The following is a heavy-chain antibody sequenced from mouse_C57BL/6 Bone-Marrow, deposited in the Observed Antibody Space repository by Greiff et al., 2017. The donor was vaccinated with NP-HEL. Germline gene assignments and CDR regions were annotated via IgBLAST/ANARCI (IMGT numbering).Heavy chain of an antibody. D-gene: IGHD1-1*01. J-gene: IGHJ4*01. CDR3: ALITTVVAPYAMDY. V-gene: IGHV1-47*01. CDR2: FHPYNDDT. Sequence: QVHVKQSGAELVKPGASVKMSCKASGYTFTTYPIEWMKQNHGKSLEWIGNFHPYNDDTKYNEKFKGKATLTVEKSSSTVYLELSRLTSDDSAVYYCALITTVVAPYAMDYWGQGTSVTVSS. CDR1: GYTFTTYP.